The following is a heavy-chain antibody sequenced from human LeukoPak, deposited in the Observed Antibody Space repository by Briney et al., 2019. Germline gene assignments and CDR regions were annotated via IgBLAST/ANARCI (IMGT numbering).Heavy chain of an antibody. CDR1: GYSISSGYY. CDR3: ARELDNCGGDCYLDY. D-gene: IGHD2-21*02. J-gene: IGHJ4*02. V-gene: IGHV4-38-2*02. Sequence: SETLSLTCTVSGYSISSGYYWGWIRQPPGKGLEWIGSIYHSGSTYYNPSLKSRVTISVDTSKNQFSLKLTSVTAADTAVYYCARELDNCGGDCYLDYWGQGTLVTVSS. CDR2: IYHSGST.